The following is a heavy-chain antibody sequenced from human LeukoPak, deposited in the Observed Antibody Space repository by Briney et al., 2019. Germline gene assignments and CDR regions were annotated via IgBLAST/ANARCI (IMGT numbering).Heavy chain of an antibody. CDR2: INHSGST. J-gene: IGHJ4*02. V-gene: IGHV4-34*01. D-gene: IGHD6-19*01. CDR3: ASGVQGAGNNF. CDR1: GGSFSGYY. Sequence: PSETLSLTCAVYGGSFSGYYWSWIRQPPGKGLEWIGEINHSGSTNYNPSLNSRATISLDTSKNQVSLKLRSLTAADTAVYYCASGVQGAGNNFWGQGTRVTVSS.